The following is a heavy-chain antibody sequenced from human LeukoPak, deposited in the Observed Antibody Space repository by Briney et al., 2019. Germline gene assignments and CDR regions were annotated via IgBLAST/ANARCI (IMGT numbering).Heavy chain of an antibody. CDR3: ARGIAPWGYSGSYSPYYFDY. J-gene: IGHJ4*02. D-gene: IGHD1-26*01. CDR1: GGSISSYY. CDR2: IYTSGST. Sequence: SETLSLTCTVSGGSISSYYWSWIRQPAGKGLEWIGRIYTSGSTNYNPSLKSRVTMSVDTSKNQFSLKLNSVTAADTAVYYCARGIAPWGYSGSYSPYYFDYWGQGTLVTVSS. V-gene: IGHV4-4*07.